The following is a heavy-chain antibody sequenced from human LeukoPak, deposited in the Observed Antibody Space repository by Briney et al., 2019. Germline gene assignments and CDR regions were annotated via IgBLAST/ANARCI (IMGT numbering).Heavy chain of an antibody. J-gene: IGHJ4*02. CDR2: INPSGGST. V-gene: IGHV1-46*01. Sequence: ASVKVSCTASGYTFTSYYMHWVRQAPGQGLEWMGIINPSGGSTSYAQKFQGRVTMTRDTSTSTVYMELSSLRSEDTAVYYCARDNGDFWSGSNRWGQGTLVTVSS. CDR3: ARDNGDFWSGSNR. D-gene: IGHD3-3*01. CDR1: GYTFTSYY.